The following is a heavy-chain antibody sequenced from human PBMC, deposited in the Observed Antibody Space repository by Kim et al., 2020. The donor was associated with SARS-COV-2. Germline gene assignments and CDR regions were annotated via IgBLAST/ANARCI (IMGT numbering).Heavy chain of an antibody. CDR2: IYYSGST. CDR1: GGSISSYY. V-gene: IGHV4-59*01. Sequence: SETLSLTCTVSGGSISSYYWSWIRQPPGKGLEWIGYIYYSGSTNYNPSLKSRVTISVDTSKNQFSLKLSSVTAADTAVYYCARALRITIFQFDPWGQGTLVTVSS. D-gene: IGHD3-9*01. J-gene: IGHJ5*02. CDR3: ARALRITIFQFDP.